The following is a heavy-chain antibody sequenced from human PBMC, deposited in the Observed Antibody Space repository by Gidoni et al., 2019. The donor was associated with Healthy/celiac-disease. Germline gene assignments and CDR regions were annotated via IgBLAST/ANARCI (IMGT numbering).Heavy chain of an antibody. Sequence: EVQLVESGGGLVQPGGSLRLSFAASGFTFISYWMHWVRQAPGKGLVWVSRINSDGSSTSYADSVKGRFTISRDNAKNTLYLQMNSLRAEDTAVYYCARDQEYQLLPGWIDYWGQGTLVTVSS. CDR3: ARDQEYQLLPGWIDY. V-gene: IGHV3-74*01. CDR1: GFTFISYW. J-gene: IGHJ4*02. CDR2: INSDGSST. D-gene: IGHD2-2*01.